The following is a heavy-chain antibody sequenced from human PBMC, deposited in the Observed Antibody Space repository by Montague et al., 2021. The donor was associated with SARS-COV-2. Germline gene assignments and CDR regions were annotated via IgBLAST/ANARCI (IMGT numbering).Heavy chain of an antibody. CDR2: INHSGTT. J-gene: IGHJ5*02. D-gene: IGHD3-16*02. Sequence: SETLSLTCSVSGGSISSDDYFWIWIRPSPGKGLDWIGEINHSGTTNYNPSLKSRVIIYADTSKNLFSLKTSSVTATATAVYYCARGGRGSRYHLRSGTWFDPWGQGTLVTVSS. CDR1: GGSISSDDYF. CDR3: ARGGRGSRYHLRSGTWFDP. V-gene: IGHV4-61*08.